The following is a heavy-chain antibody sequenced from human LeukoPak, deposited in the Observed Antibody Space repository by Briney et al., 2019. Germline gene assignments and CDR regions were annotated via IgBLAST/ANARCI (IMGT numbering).Heavy chain of an antibody. D-gene: IGHD3-22*01. CDR2: ICHSGST. V-gene: IGHV4-38-2*02. J-gene: IGHJ5*02. CDR3: ARGPPAHYYDSSGPRQGFDP. CDR1: GYSISSGYC. Sequence: SETLSLTCTVPGYSISSGYCWGWIRQPPGKRLEWIGSICHSGSTYYNPSLKSRVTISVDTSKNQFSLKLSSVTAADTAVYYCARGPPAHYYDSSGPRQGFDPWGQETLVTVSS.